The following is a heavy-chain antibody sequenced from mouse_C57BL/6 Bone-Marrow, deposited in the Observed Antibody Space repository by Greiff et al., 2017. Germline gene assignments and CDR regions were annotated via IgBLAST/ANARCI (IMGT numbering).Heavy chain of an antibody. V-gene: IGHV5-4*03. CDR1: GFTFSSYA. J-gene: IGHJ2*01. CDR2: ISDGGSYT. D-gene: IGHD1-1*01. Sequence: DVKLVESGGGLVKPGGSLKLSCAASGFTFSSYAMSWVRQTPEKRLEWVATISDGGSYTYYPDNVKGRFTISRDNAKNNLYLQMSHLKSEDTAMYYCARVGYYGPPVDYWGQGTTLTVSS. CDR3: ARVGYYGPPVDY.